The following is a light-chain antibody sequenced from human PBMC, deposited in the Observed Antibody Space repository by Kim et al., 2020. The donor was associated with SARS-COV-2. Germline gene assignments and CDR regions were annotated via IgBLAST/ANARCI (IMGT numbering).Light chain of an antibody. CDR1: KLGDKY. CDR3: QAWDSSTADVV. Sequence: PGQTASITCSGDKLGDKYSCWYQQKPGQSPVLVIYQDSKRPSGIPERFSGSNSGNTATLTISGTQAMDEADYYCQAWDSSTADVVFGGGTQLTVL. V-gene: IGLV3-1*01. CDR2: QDS. J-gene: IGLJ2*01.